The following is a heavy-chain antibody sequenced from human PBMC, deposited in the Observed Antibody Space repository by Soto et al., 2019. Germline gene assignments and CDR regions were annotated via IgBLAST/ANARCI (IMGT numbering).Heavy chain of an antibody. D-gene: IGHD4-17*01. CDR1: GGSVSSGAYF. CDR3: ARAFSVSNFDY. V-gene: IGHV4-31*03. J-gene: IGHJ4*02. Sequence: SETLSLSCTVSGGSVSSGAYFWSWIRQRPEKGLEWIGYIFYSGSTLYNPSLRSRVSISAATSQNQFSLRLTSVTAADTAVYYCARAFSVSNFDYWGLGSLVTSPQ. CDR2: IFYSGST.